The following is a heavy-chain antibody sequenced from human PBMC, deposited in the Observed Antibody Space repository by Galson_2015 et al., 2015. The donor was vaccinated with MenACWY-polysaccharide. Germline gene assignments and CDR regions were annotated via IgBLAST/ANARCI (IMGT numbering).Heavy chain of an antibody. J-gene: IGHJ3*02. CDR1: GFTFSSYG. V-gene: IGHV3-33*01. D-gene: IGHD1-1*01. Sequence: SLRLSCAASGFTFSSYGMHWVRQAPGKGLEWMAVIWYDESDEYYADSVKGRFTISRDNSKNALYLQMNSLRAEDTAVYYCARADRNDGGRALDIWGQGTMVTVSS. CDR2: IWYDESDE. CDR3: ARADRNDGGRALDI.